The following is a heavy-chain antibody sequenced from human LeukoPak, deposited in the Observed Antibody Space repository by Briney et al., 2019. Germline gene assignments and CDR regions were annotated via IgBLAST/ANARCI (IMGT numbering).Heavy chain of an antibody. J-gene: IGHJ6*04. V-gene: IGHV1-69*06. D-gene: IGHD3-10*01. CDR3: ARDGGELLSYYYYGMDV. CDR1: GGTFSSYA. Sequence: ASVKVSCKASGGTFSSYAISWVRQAPGQGLEWMGGIIPIFGTANYAQKFQGRATITADTSTSTAYMELRSLRSDDTAVYYCARDGGELLSYYYYGMDVWGKGTTATVSS. CDR2: IIPIFGTA.